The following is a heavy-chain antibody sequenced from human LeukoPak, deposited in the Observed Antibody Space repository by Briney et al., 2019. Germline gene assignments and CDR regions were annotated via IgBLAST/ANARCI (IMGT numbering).Heavy chain of an antibody. CDR1: GFTFSSYA. V-gene: IGHV3-30*04. Sequence: GGSLILSCVASGFTFSSYAMHWVRQAPGKGLEWVAVISYDGSNKYYADSVKGRFTISRDNSKNTLYLQMNGLRAEDTAVYYCASAVIAAAGSSYFDYWGQGTLVTVS. CDR3: ASAVIAAAGSSYFDY. J-gene: IGHJ4*02. CDR2: ISYDGSNK. D-gene: IGHD6-13*01.